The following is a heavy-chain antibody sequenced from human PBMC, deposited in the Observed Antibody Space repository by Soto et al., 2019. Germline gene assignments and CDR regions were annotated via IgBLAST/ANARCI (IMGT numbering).Heavy chain of an antibody. CDR2: INPNSGGT. J-gene: IGHJ4*02. CDR3: ARTHCSSTRCYVGSWDY. CDR1: GYTFTGYY. V-gene: IGHV1-2*04. Sequence: VASVKVSCKASGYTFTGYYMHWVRQAPGQGLEWMGWINPNSGGTNYAQNFQGWVTMTRDTSISTAYMELSRLRSDDTAVYYCARTHCSSTRCYVGSWDYWGQGTLVTVSS. D-gene: IGHD2-2*01.